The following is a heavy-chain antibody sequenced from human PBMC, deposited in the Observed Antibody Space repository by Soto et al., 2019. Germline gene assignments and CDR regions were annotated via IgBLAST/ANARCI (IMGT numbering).Heavy chain of an antibody. CDR2: ISAYSGNT. D-gene: IGHD3-22*01. J-gene: IGHJ4*02. Sequence: GASVKVSCKASGYTYTSYNMGWVRQAPGQGLEWMGWISAYSGNTNYAQKFQDRVTMTGDTSTSTTYMEVKSLRSDDTAVYYCARVWYDSRGYYPDYWGQGTLVTVSS. V-gene: IGHV1-18*04. CDR1: GYTYTSYN. CDR3: ARVWYDSRGYYPDY.